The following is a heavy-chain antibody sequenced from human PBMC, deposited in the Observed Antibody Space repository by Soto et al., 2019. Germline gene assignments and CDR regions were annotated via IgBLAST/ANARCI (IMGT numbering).Heavy chain of an antibody. J-gene: IGHJ4*02. CDR2: INHSGST. CDR3: ARAKNCSGGSCYPYYFDY. V-gene: IGHV4-34*01. Sequence: SETLSLTCAVYGGSFSGYYWSWIRQPPGKGPEWIGEINHSGSTNYNPSLKSRVTISVDTSKNQFSLKLSSVTAADTAVYYCARAKNCSGGSCYPYYFDYWGQGTLVTVSS. D-gene: IGHD2-15*01. CDR1: GGSFSGYY.